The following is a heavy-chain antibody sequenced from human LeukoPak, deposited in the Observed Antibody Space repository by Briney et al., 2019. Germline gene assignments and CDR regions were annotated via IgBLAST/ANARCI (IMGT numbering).Heavy chain of an antibody. V-gene: IGHV3-23*01. CDR2: ISGSGGST. Sequence: GGSLRLSCAASGFTFSSYAMSWVRQAPGKGLEWVSAISGSGGSTYYADSVKGRFTISRDNSKNTLYLQMNSLRAEDTAVYCCARDWGTSSGTYLNCWGQGTLVTVTS. CDR1: GFTFSSYA. D-gene: IGHD6-6*01. J-gene: IGHJ4*02. CDR3: ARDWGTSSGTYLNC.